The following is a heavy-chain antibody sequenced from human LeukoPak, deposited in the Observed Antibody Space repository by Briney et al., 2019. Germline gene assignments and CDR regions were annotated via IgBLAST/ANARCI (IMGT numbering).Heavy chain of an antibody. Sequence: GGSLRLSCAASGFTFSDFWMGWVREAPGKGLEWVANINQDGSENYYVDSVKGRFTISRDNAKDSLYLQMNSLRAEDTAVYYCTKGRSNHYWGQGTLVTVST. CDR2: INQDGSEN. D-gene: IGHD3-10*01. J-gene: IGHJ4*02. V-gene: IGHV3-7*01. CDR1: GFTFSDFW. CDR3: TKGRSNHY.